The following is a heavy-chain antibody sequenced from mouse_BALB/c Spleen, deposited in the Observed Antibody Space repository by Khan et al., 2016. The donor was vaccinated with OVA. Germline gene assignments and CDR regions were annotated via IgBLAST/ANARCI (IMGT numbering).Heavy chain of an antibody. Sequence: DLVKPGASVKLSCKASGYTFTSYCINWIKQRPGQGLEWIGRIAPGSGSTYYNEMFKGQATLTVDTSSSTVYIQLSSLSSEDSAVLFCGRRNYYGSSSYAMDYWGQGTSVTVSA. D-gene: IGHD1-1*01. J-gene: IGHJ4*01. V-gene: IGHV1S41*01. CDR3: GRRNYYGSSSYAMDY. CDR2: IAPGSGST. CDR1: GYTFTSYC.